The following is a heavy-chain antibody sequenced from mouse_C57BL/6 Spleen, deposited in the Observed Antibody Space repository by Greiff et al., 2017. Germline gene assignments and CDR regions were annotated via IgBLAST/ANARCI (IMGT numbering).Heavy chain of an antibody. Sequence: QVHVKQPGAELVKPGASVKLSCKASGYTFTSYWMHWVKQRPGRGLEWIGRIDPNSGGTKYNEKFKSKATLTVDKPSSTAYMQLSSLTSEDSAVYYCGGGAGRGDYAMDYWGQGTSVTVSS. V-gene: IGHV1-72*01. CDR3: GGGAGRGDYAMDY. CDR2: IDPNSGGT. CDR1: GYTFTSYW. J-gene: IGHJ4*01.